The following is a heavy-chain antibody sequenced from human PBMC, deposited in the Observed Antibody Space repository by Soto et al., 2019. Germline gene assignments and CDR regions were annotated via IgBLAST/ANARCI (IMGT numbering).Heavy chain of an antibody. CDR3: AREDTIYGAHMMYWFDS. CDR2: ISIYNGNT. Sequence: QVQLVQSGPEVKKPGASVRVSCKASGYRFTSYGINWVRQAPGQGLQWMGWISIYNGNTRYAQNFQGRVTLTRDTSTNTTYMDLRTLTSDDTAVYYCAREDTIYGAHMMYWFDSWGQGTLVTVSS. CDR1: GYRFTSYG. V-gene: IGHV1-18*01. D-gene: IGHD3-3*01. J-gene: IGHJ5*01.